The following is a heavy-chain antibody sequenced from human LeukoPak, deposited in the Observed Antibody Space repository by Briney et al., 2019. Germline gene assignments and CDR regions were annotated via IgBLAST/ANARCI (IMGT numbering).Heavy chain of an antibody. CDR3: ARGRGYSGYFGYYYMDV. V-gene: IGHV4-59*01. J-gene: IGHJ6*03. CDR1: DDSITMYY. D-gene: IGHD5-12*01. Sequence: SETLSPTCTVSDDSITMYYWSWIRQPPGKGLEWIGYIYYSGSTNYNPSLKSRVTISLDTSKNQFSLKLSSVTAADTAVYYCARGRGYSGYFGYYYMDVWGKGTTVTISS. CDR2: IYYSGST.